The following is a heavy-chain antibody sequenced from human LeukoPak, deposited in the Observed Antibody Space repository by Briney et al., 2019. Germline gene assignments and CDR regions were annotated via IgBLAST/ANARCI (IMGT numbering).Heavy chain of an antibody. CDR3: ASSYNDSSGPFDN. Sequence: SETLSLTCAVYGGSFSGYYWSWIRQPPGKGLEWSGEINHSGSTNYNPSLKSRVTISLDTSKNQFSLMLSSVTAADTAVYSCASSYNDSSGPFDNWGQGTLVTVSS. CDR2: INHSGST. V-gene: IGHV4-34*01. CDR1: GGSFSGYY. J-gene: IGHJ4*02. D-gene: IGHD3-22*01.